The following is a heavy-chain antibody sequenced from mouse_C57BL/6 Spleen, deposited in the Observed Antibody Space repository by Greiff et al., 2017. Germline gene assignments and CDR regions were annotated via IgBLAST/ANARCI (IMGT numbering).Heavy chain of an antibody. CDR2: IHPNSGST. J-gene: IGHJ1*03. CDR1: GYTFTSYW. V-gene: IGHV1-64*01. CDR3: ARNEVYYYGSSDWYFDV. Sequence: QVQLQQPGAELVKPGASVKLSCKASGYTFTSYWMHWVKQRPGQGLEWIGMIHPNSGSTNYNEKFKSKATLTVDKSSSTAYMQLSSLTSDDSAVYYCARNEVYYYGSSDWYFDVWGTGTTVTVSS. D-gene: IGHD1-1*01.